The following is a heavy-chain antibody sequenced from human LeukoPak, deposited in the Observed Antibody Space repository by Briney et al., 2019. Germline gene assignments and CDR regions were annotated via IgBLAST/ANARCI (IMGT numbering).Heavy chain of an antibody. CDR1: GGSFSGYY. Sequence: PSETLSLTCAVYGGSFSGYYWSWIRQPPGKGLEWIGEINHSGGTNYNPSLKSRVTISVDTSKNQFSLKVTSVTAADTAVYYCARRLKTVVAEFYFDSWGQGTLVTVSS. CDR2: INHSGGT. D-gene: IGHD3-22*01. V-gene: IGHV4-34*01. J-gene: IGHJ4*02. CDR3: ARRLKTVVAEFYFDS.